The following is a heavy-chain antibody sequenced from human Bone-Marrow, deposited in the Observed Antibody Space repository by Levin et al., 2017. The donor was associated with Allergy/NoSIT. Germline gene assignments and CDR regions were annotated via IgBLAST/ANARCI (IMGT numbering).Heavy chain of an antibody. CDR2: IYYTGAT. V-gene: IGHV4-31*03. CDR1: SGSIDSGAYY. Sequence: SQTLSLTCSVSSGSIDSGAYYWRWLRHLPGKGLEWIGYIYYTGATKYNASLKSRVTISLDMSKNHFSLRLASVTAADTAVYYCAGGRGSGSWYSLLWFDHWGQGTQVTVSS. J-gene: IGHJ5*02. CDR3: AGGRGSGSWYSLLWFDH. D-gene: IGHD6-13*01.